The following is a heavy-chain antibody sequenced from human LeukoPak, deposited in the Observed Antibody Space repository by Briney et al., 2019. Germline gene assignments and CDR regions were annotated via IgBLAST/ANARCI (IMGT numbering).Heavy chain of an antibody. J-gene: IGHJ4*02. CDR2: ISGSGGST. V-gene: IGHV3-23*01. CDR1: GFTFSSYA. D-gene: IGHD6-13*01. Sequence: GGSLRLSCAASGFTFSSYAMSWVRQAPGKGLEWVSAISGSGGSTYYADSVKGRFTISRDNSKSTLYLQMNSLRAEDTAVYYCAKHKAIAAAASPCDYWGQGTLVTVSS. CDR3: AKHKAIAAAASPCDY.